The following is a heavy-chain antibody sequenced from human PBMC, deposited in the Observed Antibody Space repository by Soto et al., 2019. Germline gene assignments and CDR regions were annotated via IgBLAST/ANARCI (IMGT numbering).Heavy chain of an antibody. CDR3: ARDPGRGSSWSNYFDY. V-gene: IGHV3-23*01. D-gene: IGHD6-13*01. CDR1: GFTFSSYA. J-gene: IGHJ4*02. Sequence: GGSLRLSCAASGFTFSSYAMSWVRQAPGKGLEWVSAISGGGGSTYYADSVKGRFTISRDNAKNSLYLKMNSLRADDTAVYYCARDPGRGSSWSNYFDYWGQGTLVTVSS. CDR2: ISGGGGST.